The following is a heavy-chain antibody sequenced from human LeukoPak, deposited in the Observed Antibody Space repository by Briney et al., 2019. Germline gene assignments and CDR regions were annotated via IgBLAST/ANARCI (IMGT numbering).Heavy chain of an antibody. CDR1: GFSFRSYE. J-gene: IGHJ4*02. Sequence: GGSLRLSCAASGFSFRSYEMHWVRQAPGKGLEWVSYISSSGTTIYYADSVKGRFTISRDNAKNSLYLQMNSLRAADTAVYYCVKSGYNRFDYWGQGALVTVSS. CDR2: ISSSGTTI. D-gene: IGHD5-24*01. CDR3: VKSGYNRFDY. V-gene: IGHV3-48*03.